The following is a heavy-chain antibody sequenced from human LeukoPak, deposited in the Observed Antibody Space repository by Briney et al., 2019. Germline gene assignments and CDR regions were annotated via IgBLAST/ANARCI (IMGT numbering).Heavy chain of an antibody. CDR3: ARENSGNWNWFDP. CDR1: GYTFTSYN. Sequence: GASVKVSCKASGYTFTSYNMHWVRQAPGQGLEWMGVINPSGGSTNYAQKFQGRVTMTRDTSTSTVYMELSSLRYEDTAVYYCARENSGNWNWFDPWGQGTLVTVSS. D-gene: IGHD5-12*01. J-gene: IGHJ5*02. CDR2: INPSGGST. V-gene: IGHV1-46*01.